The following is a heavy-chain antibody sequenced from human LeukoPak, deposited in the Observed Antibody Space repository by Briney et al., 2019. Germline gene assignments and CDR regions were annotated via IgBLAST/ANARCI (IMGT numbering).Heavy chain of an antibody. CDR2: ISSSSSYI. D-gene: IGHD6-13*01. Sequence: PGGSLRLSCAASGFTFSSYRMNWVRQAPGKGLEWVSSISSSSSYIYYADSVKGRFTISRDNAKNSLYLQMNSLRAEDTAVYYCARHVWYSRRYFDYWGQGTLVTVSS. CDR3: ARHVWYSRRYFDY. V-gene: IGHV3-21*01. CDR1: GFTFSSYR. J-gene: IGHJ4*02.